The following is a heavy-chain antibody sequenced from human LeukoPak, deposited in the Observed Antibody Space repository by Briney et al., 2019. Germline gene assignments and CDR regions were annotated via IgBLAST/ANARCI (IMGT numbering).Heavy chain of an antibody. Sequence: GGSLRLSCAASGFTFSSYAMSWVRQAPGKGLEWVSAISGSGGSTYYADSVKGRFTISRDNSKNPLYLQMNSPRAEDTAVYYCAKNMVRGVIMSSSFDYWGQGTLVTVSS. CDR1: GFTFSSYA. CDR3: AKNMVRGVIMSSSFDY. V-gene: IGHV3-23*01. J-gene: IGHJ4*02. CDR2: ISGSGGST. D-gene: IGHD3-10*01.